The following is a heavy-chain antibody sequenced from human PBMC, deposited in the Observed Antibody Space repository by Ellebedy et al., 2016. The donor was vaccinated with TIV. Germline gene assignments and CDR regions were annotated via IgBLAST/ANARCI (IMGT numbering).Heavy chain of an antibody. D-gene: IGHD3-9*01. CDR2: IYYSGST. V-gene: IGHV4-39*02. CDR3: ARDFLAGDVDY. Sequence: MPSETLSLTCTVSGGSISSSSYYWGWIRQPPGKGLEWIGNIYYSGSTSYNPSLNSRVTISVDTSKNQFSLKLSSVTAADTAVYYCARDFLAGDVDYWGQGTLVTVSS. J-gene: IGHJ4*02. CDR1: GGSISSSSYY.